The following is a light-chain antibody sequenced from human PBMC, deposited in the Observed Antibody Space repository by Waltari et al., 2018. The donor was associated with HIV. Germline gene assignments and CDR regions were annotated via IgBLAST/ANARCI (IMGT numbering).Light chain of an antibody. CDR2: RDN. J-gene: IGLJ1*01. CDR3: AAWDDSLSGSYV. V-gene: IGLV1-47*01. Sequence: QSVLTQPPSASGTPGQRVIVSCSGSSFNIGRNFVSWYQQLPGTAPKVLIFRDNPRPSGVPDRFSCSKSGASASLAISGLRSEDEADYYCAAWDDSLSGSYVFGPGTKVTVL. CDR1: SFNIGRNF.